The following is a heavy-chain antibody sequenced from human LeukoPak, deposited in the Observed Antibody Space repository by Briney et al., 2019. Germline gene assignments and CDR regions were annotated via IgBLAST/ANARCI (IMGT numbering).Heavy chain of an antibody. V-gene: IGHV4-38-2*01. CDR3: XXXXGXXXXY. CDR2: IYHSGSP. Sequence: XXXXSGYSISSGYYWGWIRQPPGQGLEWIGNIYHSGSPSYNPSLKSRVTISVDTSNNHFSLQLSSVTAADTAVFYXXXXXGXXXXYWGQGXLXTVSS. CDR1: GYSISSGYY. J-gene: IGHJ4*02.